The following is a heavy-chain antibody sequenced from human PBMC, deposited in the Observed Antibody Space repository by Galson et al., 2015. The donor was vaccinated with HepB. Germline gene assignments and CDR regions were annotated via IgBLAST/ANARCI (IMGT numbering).Heavy chain of an antibody. Sequence: CAISGDSVSSPSAVWNWVRQSPSRGLEWLGRTWYRSKWYYEFAVSVESRITINPDTSKNQFSPQLSSVTPEDTAVYYCARTQVGAAYFDYWGQGALVTVSS. CDR2: TWYRSKWYY. CDR3: ARTQVGAAYFDY. V-gene: IGHV6-1*01. J-gene: IGHJ4*02. CDR1: GDSVSSPSAV. D-gene: IGHD1-26*01.